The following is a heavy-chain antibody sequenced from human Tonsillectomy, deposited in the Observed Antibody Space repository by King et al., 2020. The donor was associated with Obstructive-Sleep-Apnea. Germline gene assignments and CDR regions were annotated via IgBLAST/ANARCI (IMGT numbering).Heavy chain of an antibody. V-gene: IGHV3-48*04. CDR3: ARDQYYDFWSGAFDY. Sequence: QLVESGGGLVQPGGSLRLSCAASGFTFSSYSMNWVRQAPGKGLEWVSYISSSSSTIYYADSVKGRFTISRDNAKNSLYLQMNSLRAEDTAVYYCARDQYYDFWSGAFDYWGQGTLVTVSS. CDR1: GFTFSSYS. CDR2: ISSSSSTI. D-gene: IGHD3-3*01. J-gene: IGHJ4*02.